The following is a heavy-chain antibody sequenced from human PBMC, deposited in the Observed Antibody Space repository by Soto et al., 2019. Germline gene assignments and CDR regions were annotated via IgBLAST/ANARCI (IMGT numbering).Heavy chain of an antibody. CDR1: GGTFSDFT. Sequence: QVQLVQSGAELRKPGSSVKVSCKASGGTFSDFTINWVRQAPGQRLEWMGGIIPFFDTANYAERFQGRVTITADESTTTPYMEVSSLRSESTAVYYCARNGTLTGYSYGMDVWGQGTMVTVSS. CDR2: IIPFFDTA. J-gene: IGHJ6*02. CDR3: ARNGTLTGYSYGMDV. D-gene: IGHD1-1*01. V-gene: IGHV1-69*01.